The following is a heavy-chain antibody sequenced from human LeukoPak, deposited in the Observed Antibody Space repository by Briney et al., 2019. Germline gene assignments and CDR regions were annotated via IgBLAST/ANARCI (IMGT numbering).Heavy chain of an antibody. Sequence: GRSLRLSCAASGFTFSSYAMSWVRQAPGKGLEWVSAISGSGGSTYYADSVKGRFTISRDNSKNTLYLQMDSLRAEDTAVYYCAKDWGVRWRHSLFDYWGQGTLVTVSS. D-gene: IGHD3-16*01. CDR2: ISGSGGST. V-gene: IGHV3-23*01. CDR1: GFTFSSYA. CDR3: AKDWGVRWRHSLFDY. J-gene: IGHJ4*02.